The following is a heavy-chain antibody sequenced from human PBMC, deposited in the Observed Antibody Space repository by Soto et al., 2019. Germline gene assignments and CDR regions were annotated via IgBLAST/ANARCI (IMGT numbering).Heavy chain of an antibody. D-gene: IGHD1-26*01. CDR3: AKVPLKYSGSYFYY. J-gene: IGHJ4*02. CDR2: ISGRGGKT. V-gene: IGHV3-23*01. Sequence: PGGALRLSCAASGFTFSTYPMSGVRQAPGKGLEWVSIISGRGGKTDYADSVKGRFTMSRDNSKNTVYLQMNSLRAEDTAVYYCAKVPLKYSGSYFYYSGQRTLVTVSP. CDR1: GFTFSTYP.